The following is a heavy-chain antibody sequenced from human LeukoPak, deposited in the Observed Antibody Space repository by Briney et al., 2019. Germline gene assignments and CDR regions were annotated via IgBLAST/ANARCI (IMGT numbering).Heavy chain of an antibody. V-gene: IGHV5-51*01. J-gene: IGHJ4*02. CDR3: ARQSIAVAGTDYFDC. D-gene: IGHD6-19*01. Sequence: GESLKISCKGSGYSFTSYWIGWVRQLPGKGLEWMGIIYPGDSDTRYSPSFQGQVTISADKSISTAYLQWSSLKASDTAMYYCARQSIAVAGTDYFDCWGQGTLVTVSS. CDR2: IYPGDSDT. CDR1: GYSFTSYW.